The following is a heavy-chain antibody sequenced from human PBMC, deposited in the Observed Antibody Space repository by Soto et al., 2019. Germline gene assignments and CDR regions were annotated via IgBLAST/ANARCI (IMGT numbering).Heavy chain of an antibody. Sequence: GGSLRLSCADSGFTFSSYSMNWVRQAPGKGLEWVSSISSSSSYIYYADSVKGRFTISRDNAKNSLYLQMNSLRAEDTAVYYCARGRDGDYAGYYYYMDVWGKGTTVTVSS. CDR1: GFTFSSYS. D-gene: IGHD4-17*01. CDR3: ARGRDGDYAGYYYYMDV. CDR2: ISSSSSYI. J-gene: IGHJ6*03. V-gene: IGHV3-21*01.